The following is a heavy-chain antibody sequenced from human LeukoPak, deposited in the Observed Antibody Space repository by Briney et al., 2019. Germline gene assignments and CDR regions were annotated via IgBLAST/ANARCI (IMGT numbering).Heavy chain of an antibody. D-gene: IGHD2-2*01. J-gene: IGHJ6*02. Sequence: GGSLRLSCAASGFTFSSYGMHWIRQAPGKGLEWVALISYDGSNEYYADSVRGRFTISRDNSKFTLYMQMNSLRAEDTAVYYCARVRAGYCTSTSCYTGMDIWGQGTTVTVSS. V-gene: IGHV3-30*03. CDR3: ARVRAGYCTSTSCYTGMDI. CDR1: GFTFSSYG. CDR2: ISYDGSNE.